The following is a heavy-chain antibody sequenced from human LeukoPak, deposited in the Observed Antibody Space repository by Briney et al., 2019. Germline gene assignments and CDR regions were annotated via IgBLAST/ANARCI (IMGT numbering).Heavy chain of an antibody. Sequence: SQTLSLTCAVSGGSISSGGYSWSWIRRPPGKGLEWIGYIYHSGSTYYNPSLKSRVTISVDRSKNQFSLKLSSVTAADTAVYYCARGHTENYFDYWGQGTLVTVSS. CDR3: ARGHTENYFDY. D-gene: IGHD5-18*01. CDR1: GGSISSGGYS. J-gene: IGHJ4*02. V-gene: IGHV4-30-2*01. CDR2: IYHSGST.